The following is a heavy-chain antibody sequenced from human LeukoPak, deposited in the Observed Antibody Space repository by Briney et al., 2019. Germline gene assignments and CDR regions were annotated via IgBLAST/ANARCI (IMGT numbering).Heavy chain of an antibody. V-gene: IGHV3-7*01. CDR2: IKQDGGEK. CDR3: ARVLVGYDNSGYLDSWFDP. J-gene: IGHJ5*02. CDR1: GFTFSDYW. Sequence: GGSLRLSCAASGFTFSDYWMSWVRQAPGKGLEWVAYIKQDGGEKYYVDSVKGRFTISRDNARNSLYLQMNSLRAEDTAVYYCARVLVGYDNSGYLDSWFDPWGQGTLVTVSS. D-gene: IGHD3-22*01.